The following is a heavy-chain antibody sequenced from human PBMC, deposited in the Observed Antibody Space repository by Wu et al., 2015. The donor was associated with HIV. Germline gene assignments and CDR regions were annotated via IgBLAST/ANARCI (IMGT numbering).Heavy chain of an antibody. J-gene: IGHJ6*02. CDR1: GYTFTSYG. CDR3: ARRPGTGSCPTPRTTTRTMDV. D-gene: IGHD1-26*01. V-gene: IGHV1-18*01. CDR2: ISAYNGNT. Sequence: QVQLVQSGAEVKKPGASVKVSCKASGYTFTSYGISWVRQAPGQGLEWMGWISAYNGNTNYAQKLQGRVTMTTDTSTSTAYMELRSLRSDDTAVYYCARRPGTGSCPTPRTTTRTMDVWGLRDHGHRLL.